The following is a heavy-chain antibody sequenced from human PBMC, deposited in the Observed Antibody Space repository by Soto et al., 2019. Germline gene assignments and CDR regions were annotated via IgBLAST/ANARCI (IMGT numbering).Heavy chain of an antibody. CDR2: FMPILGAA. CDR3: ARGNAFDI. V-gene: IGHV1-69*01. Sequence: QLQLVQSGAEVKKPGSSVKVSCKASGGTFSSFTVNWVRQAPGQGLEGMGGFMPILGAANYAPKFQGRVTIIADESTNTGYMELSSLRSEDTAVYYCARGNAFDIWGQGTMVTVS. J-gene: IGHJ3*02. CDR1: GGTFSSFT.